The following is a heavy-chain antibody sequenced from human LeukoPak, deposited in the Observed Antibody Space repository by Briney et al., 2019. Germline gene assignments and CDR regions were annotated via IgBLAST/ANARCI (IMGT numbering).Heavy chain of an antibody. J-gene: IGHJ3*02. CDR1: GGSTSSGGYS. D-gene: IGHD5-18*01. Sequence: SETLSLTCAVSGGSTSSGGYSWSWIRQPPGKGLEWIGYIYHSGSTYYNPSLKSRVTISVDRSKNQFSLKLSSVTAADTAVYYCARELGIQLWADDAFDIWGQGTMVTVSS. CDR2: IYHSGST. CDR3: ARELGIQLWADDAFDI. V-gene: IGHV4-30-2*01.